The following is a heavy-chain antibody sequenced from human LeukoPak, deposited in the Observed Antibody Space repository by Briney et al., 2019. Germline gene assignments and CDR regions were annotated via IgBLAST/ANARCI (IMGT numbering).Heavy chain of an antibody. D-gene: IGHD3-10*01. Sequence: GGSLRLSCAASGFTFSSYGMHWVRQAPGKGLEWVAVIWYDGSNKYCADSVKGRFTISRDNSKNTLYLQMNSLRAEDTAVYYCARDSTTMVRGVIDYWGQGTLVTVSS. CDR2: IWYDGSNK. V-gene: IGHV3-33*01. J-gene: IGHJ4*02. CDR1: GFTFSSYG. CDR3: ARDSTTMVRGVIDY.